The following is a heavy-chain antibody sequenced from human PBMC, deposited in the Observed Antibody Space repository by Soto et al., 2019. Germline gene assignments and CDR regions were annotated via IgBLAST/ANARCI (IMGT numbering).Heavy chain of an antibody. CDR3: AHRRVAARPDAFGI. D-gene: IGHD6-6*01. Sequence: QITLKESGPTLVKPRETLTLTCTFSGFTLTTTGVGVGWIRQPPGKALEWLALIYWNGDLRYSPSLNNRLTITKATSKNPLILTMTDMDPVDTATYYSAHRRVAARPDAFGIWGQGAMVSVSS. V-gene: IGHV2-5*01. J-gene: IGHJ3*02. CDR2: IYWNGDL. CDR1: GFTLTTTGVG.